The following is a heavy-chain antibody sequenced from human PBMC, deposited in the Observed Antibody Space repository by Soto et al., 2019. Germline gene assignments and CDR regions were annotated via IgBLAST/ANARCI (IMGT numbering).Heavy chain of an antibody. CDR3: NGVTYYYGMDV. Sequence: SETLSLTCTVSGGSTSSYYWSWIRQPPGKGLEWIGYIYYSGSTNYNPSLKSRVTISVDTSKNQFSLKLSSVTAADTAVYYCNGVTYYYGMDVWGPGTTVTVSS. D-gene: IGHD2-8*01. J-gene: IGHJ6*02. CDR2: IYYSGST. CDR1: GGSTSSYY. V-gene: IGHV4-59*01.